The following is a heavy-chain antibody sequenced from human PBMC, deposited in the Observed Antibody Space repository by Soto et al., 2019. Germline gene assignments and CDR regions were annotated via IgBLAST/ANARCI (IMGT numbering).Heavy chain of an antibody. CDR3: ARVRVRGVVVAAYFDY. V-gene: IGHV1-3*01. Sequence: QVQLVQSGAEVKKPGASVKVSCKASGYTFTSYAMHWVRQAPGQRLEWMGWINAGNGNTKYSQKFQGRVTITRDTSASTAYMELSSLSSEDTAVYYCARVRVRGVVVAAYFDYWGQGTLVTVSS. CDR1: GYTFTSYA. J-gene: IGHJ4*02. D-gene: IGHD2-15*01. CDR2: INAGNGNT.